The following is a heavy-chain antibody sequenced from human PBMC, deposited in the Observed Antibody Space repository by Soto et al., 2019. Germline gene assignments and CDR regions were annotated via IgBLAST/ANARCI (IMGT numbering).Heavy chain of an antibody. CDR3: VREDMSGTYYFDA. CDR2: KYYSGIS. J-gene: IGHJ4*02. V-gene: IGHV4-61*01. CDR1: RGSVSSQTHF. D-gene: IGHD1-26*01. Sequence: QVHLQESGPGLLKPPETLSLTCTVTRGSVSSQTHFWTWIRQPPGKGLEWIGYKYYSGISNYNPSLQSRVTISVDTSKNQFSLRLTSVTAADTAVYFCVREDMSGTYYFDAWGQGALVTVSS.